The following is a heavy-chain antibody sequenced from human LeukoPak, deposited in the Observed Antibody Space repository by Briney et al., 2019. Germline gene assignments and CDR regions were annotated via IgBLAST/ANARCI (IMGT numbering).Heavy chain of an antibody. V-gene: IGHV3-30*04. CDR3: ARDRVVGATRGRYYFDF. CDR2: ISYEGNNK. D-gene: IGHD1-26*01. J-gene: IGHJ4*02. Sequence: GGSLRLSCVASEFTFSNYEMNWVRQAPGKGLEWVAVISYEGNNKYYADSVKGRFTISRDNSKNTLYVHMNSLRAEDTAVYYCARDRVVGATRGRYYFDFWGQGTLVTVYS. CDR1: EFTFSNYE.